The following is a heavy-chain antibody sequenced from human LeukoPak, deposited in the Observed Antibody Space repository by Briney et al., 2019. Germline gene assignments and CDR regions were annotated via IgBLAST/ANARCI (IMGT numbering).Heavy chain of an antibody. J-gene: IGHJ4*02. V-gene: IGHV1-8*01. CDR1: GYTFTSYD. D-gene: IGHD2-15*01. CDR2: MNPNSGST. CDR3: ARDGVVGGNDY. Sequence: GASVKVSCKASGYTFTSYDINWVRQAPGQGLEWMGWMNPNSGSTGYAQTLQGRVTMTRNTSISTAYMELSSLRSEDTAVHYYARDGVVGGNDYWGQGTLVTVSS.